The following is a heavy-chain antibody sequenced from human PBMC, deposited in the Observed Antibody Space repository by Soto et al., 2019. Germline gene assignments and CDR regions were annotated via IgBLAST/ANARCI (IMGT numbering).Heavy chain of an antibody. CDR3: ARDPGDCSSTSCYVGNYYYGMDV. CDR1: GYTFTSYG. D-gene: IGHD2-2*01. Sequence: QVQLVQSGAEVKKPGASVKVSCKASGYTFTSYGISWVRQAPGQGLEWMGWISAYNGNTNYAQKLQGRVTMTTDTSTSTAYMEPRSLRSDDTAVYYCARDPGDCSSTSCYVGNYYYGMDVWGQGTTVTVSS. J-gene: IGHJ6*02. V-gene: IGHV1-18*01. CDR2: ISAYNGNT.